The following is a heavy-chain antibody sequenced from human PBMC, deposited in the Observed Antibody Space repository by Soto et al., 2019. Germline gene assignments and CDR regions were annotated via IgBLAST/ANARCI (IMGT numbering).Heavy chain of an antibody. V-gene: IGHV4-39*01. D-gene: IGHD3-3*01. Sequence: LQMESGTGTVSCGSIRVSRYYWGLIKKPPGKGLEWIGSIYYSGSTYYNPSLKSRVTISVDTSKNQFSLKLRSVTAADTAVYYCPSSPRIPFLRTPKDYYLDNWGQRSM. CDR2: IYYSGST. CDR3: PSSPRIPFLRTPKDYYLDN. CDR1: CGSIRVSRYY. J-gene: IGHJ4*03.